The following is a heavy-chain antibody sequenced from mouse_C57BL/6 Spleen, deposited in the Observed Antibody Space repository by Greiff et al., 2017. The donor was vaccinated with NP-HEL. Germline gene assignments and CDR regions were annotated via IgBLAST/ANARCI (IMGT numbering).Heavy chain of an antibody. CDR2: IDPENGDT. Sequence: VQLQQSGAELVRPGASVKLSCTASGFNIKDDYMHWVKQRPEQGLEWIGWIDPENGDTEYASKFQGKATITADTSSNTAYLQLSSLTSEDTAVYYCTLFITTVVAPFDYWGQGTTLTVSS. CDR1: GFNIKDDY. D-gene: IGHD1-1*01. CDR3: TLFITTVVAPFDY. V-gene: IGHV14-4*01. J-gene: IGHJ2*01.